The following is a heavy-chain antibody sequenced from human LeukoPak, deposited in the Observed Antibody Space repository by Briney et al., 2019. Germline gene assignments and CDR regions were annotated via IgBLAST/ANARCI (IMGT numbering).Heavy chain of an antibody. Sequence: GGSLRLSCAASGFTLTNFGMDWVRQAPGKGLEWVSSVSASSSYIYYADSVKGRFTFSRDNAQNSLYLQMNSLRAEDTAVYYCAGERDSGRASCVAYYFDYWSQGTLVTVSS. V-gene: IGHV3-21*01. CDR1: GFTLTNFG. CDR2: VSASSSYI. CDR3: AGERDSGRASCVAYYFDY. D-gene: IGHD2-2*01. J-gene: IGHJ4*02.